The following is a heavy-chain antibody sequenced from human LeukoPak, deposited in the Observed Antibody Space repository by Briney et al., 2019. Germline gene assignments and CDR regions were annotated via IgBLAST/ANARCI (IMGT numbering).Heavy chain of an antibody. CDR1: GGSISSYY. J-gene: IGHJ6*03. V-gene: IGHV4-59*01. CDR2: IYYSGST. Sequence: SETLSLTCTVSGGSISSYYWSWIRQPPGKGLEWIGYIYYSGSTNYNPSLKSRVTISVDTSKNQFSLKLSSVTAADTAVYYCAKDKDGYNSYYYYMDVWGKGTTVTVSS. D-gene: IGHD5-24*01. CDR3: AKDKDGYNSYYYYMDV.